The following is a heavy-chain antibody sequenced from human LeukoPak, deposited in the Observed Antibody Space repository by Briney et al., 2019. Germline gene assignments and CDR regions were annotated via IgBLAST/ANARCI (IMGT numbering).Heavy chain of an antibody. CDR2: ISSSGST. V-gene: IGHV4-61*02. J-gene: IGHJ3*02. CDR1: GDSISSGDYY. D-gene: IGHD3-16*01. Sequence: SQTLSLTCTVSGDSISSGDYYWSWIRQPAGKGLEWIGRISSSGSTNYNPSLKSRVTISVDTSKNQFSLKLSSVTAADTAVYYCARHRPLYYDYVWGSYIDAFDIWGQGTMVTVSS. CDR3: ARHRPLYYDYVWGSYIDAFDI.